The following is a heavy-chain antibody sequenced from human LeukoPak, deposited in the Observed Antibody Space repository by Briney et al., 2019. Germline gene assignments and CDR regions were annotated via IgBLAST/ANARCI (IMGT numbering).Heavy chain of an antibody. CDR1: GGSISSYY. Sequence: TSETLSLTCTVSGGSISSYYWSWIRQPPGKGLEWIGYIYYSGSTNYNPSLKSRVTISVDTSKNQFSLRLRSLTAADTAVYYCARRGQNSGSARGWYFDLWGRGTLVTVSS. J-gene: IGHJ2*01. CDR2: IYYSGST. V-gene: IGHV4-59*08. CDR3: ARRGQNSGSARGWYFDL. D-gene: IGHD3-10*01.